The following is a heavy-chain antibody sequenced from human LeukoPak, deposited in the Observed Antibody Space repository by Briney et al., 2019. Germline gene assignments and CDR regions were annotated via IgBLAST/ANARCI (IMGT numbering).Heavy chain of an antibody. CDR2: IIHSGSA. V-gene: IGHV4-34*12. Sequence: SETLSLTCAVYGGSFIHYYWGWIRQPPGKGLELIGAIIHSGSAKSNPSRKGPVILSADTTNNQFSLKLTSVTAADTADDFCATSASTDPQRDPWGQGTLVTVSS. J-gene: IGHJ5*02. D-gene: IGHD3-16*01. CDR1: GGSFIHYY. CDR3: ATSASTDPQRDP.